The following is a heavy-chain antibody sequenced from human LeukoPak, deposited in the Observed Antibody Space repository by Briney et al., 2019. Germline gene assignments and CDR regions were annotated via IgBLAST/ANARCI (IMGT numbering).Heavy chain of an antibody. V-gene: IGHV3-23*01. Sequence: GGSLRLSCAASRFTFSSYAMSWVRQAPGKGLEWVSSISGSGGTTYYAGSVRGRFTISRDNSKNTLYLQMNSLRAEDTAVYYCTKSPGQGIVGSSPAYNYYMDVWGKGTTVTVSS. D-gene: IGHD1-26*01. CDR3: TKSPGQGIVGSSPAYNYYMDV. CDR1: RFTFSSYA. J-gene: IGHJ6*03. CDR2: ISGSGGTT.